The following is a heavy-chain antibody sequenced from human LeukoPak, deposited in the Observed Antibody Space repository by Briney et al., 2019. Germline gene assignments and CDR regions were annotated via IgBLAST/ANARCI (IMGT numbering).Heavy chain of an antibody. CDR3: ARDAYYDILTGPYSFGVDY. Sequence: GGSLRLSCAASGFTFSSYAMSWVRQAPGKGLEWVSAISGSGGSTYYADSVKGRFTISRDNSKNTLYLQMNSLRAEDTAVYYCARDAYYDILTGPYSFGVDYWGQGTLVTVSS. CDR2: ISGSGGST. CDR1: GFTFSSYA. J-gene: IGHJ4*02. V-gene: IGHV3-23*01. D-gene: IGHD3-9*01.